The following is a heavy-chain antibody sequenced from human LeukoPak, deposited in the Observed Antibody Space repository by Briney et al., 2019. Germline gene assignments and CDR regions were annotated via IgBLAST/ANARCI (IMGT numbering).Heavy chain of an antibody. V-gene: IGHV4-38-2*02. CDR1: GYAISSGYF. D-gene: IGHD2-2*01. J-gene: IGHJ5*02. Sequence: SETLSLTCSVSGYAISSGYFWGWIRQPPGKGLEWIGTIYHSGSTYYNPSLKSRVTISVDTSKNQFSLRLSSVTAADTAVYYCARGTSSTSNYNWFDPWGQGTLVTVSS. CDR3: ARGTSSTSNYNWFDP. CDR2: IYHSGST.